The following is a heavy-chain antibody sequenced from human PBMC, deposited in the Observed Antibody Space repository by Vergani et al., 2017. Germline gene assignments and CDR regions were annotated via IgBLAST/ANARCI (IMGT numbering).Heavy chain of an antibody. V-gene: IGHV3-7*03. CDR1: GFTFSSYW. CDR2: IKQDGSEK. J-gene: IGHJ4*02. CDR3: ARDQEPQAYYFDY. Sequence: EVQLVESGGGLVQPGGSLRLSCAASGFTFSSYWMSWVRQAPGQGLEWVANIKQDGSEKYYVDSVKGRFTISRDNAKNSLYLQMNSLRAEDTAVYYCARDQEPQAYYFDYWGQGTLVTVSS.